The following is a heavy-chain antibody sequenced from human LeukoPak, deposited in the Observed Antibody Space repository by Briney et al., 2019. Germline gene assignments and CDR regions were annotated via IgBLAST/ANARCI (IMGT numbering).Heavy chain of an antibody. CDR2: IYHGGST. V-gene: IGHV4-38-2*02. CDR3: ARDETFSYGSFGH. J-gene: IGHJ4*02. CDR1: SYSISSGYY. D-gene: IGHD5-18*01. Sequence: PSETLSLTCAVSSYSISSGYYWGWIRQPPGKGLEWIGSIYHGGSTYYNPSLKSRVTISVDTSKNQFSLKLSSVTAADTAVYYCARDETFSYGSFGHWGQGTLVTVSS.